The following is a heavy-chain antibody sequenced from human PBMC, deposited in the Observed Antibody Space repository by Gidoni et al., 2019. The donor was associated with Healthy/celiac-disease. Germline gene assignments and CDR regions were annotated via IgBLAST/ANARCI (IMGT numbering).Heavy chain of an antibody. V-gene: IGHV3-13*04. CDR2: IGTAGDT. CDR1: GFTFSSYD. Sequence: EVQLVESGGGLVQPGGSLRLYCAASGFTFSSYDMHWGRQATGKGLEWVSAIGTAGDTYYPGSVKGRFTISRENAKNSLYLQMNSLRAGDTAVYYCARGTFRGFDPWCQGTLVTVSS. D-gene: IGHD3-16*02. CDR3: ARGTFRGFDP. J-gene: IGHJ5*02.